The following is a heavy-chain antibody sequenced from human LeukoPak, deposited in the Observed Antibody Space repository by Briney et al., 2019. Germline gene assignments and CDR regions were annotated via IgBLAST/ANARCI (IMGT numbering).Heavy chain of an antibody. CDR1: GYSISSGYY. D-gene: IGHD6-13*01. CDR3: ARDRAYSSSWYAKGNYYYMDV. CDR2: IYTSGST. V-gene: IGHV4-61*02. J-gene: IGHJ6*03. Sequence: SSETLSLTCAVSGYSISSGYYWSWIRQPAGKGLEWIGPIYTSGSTNYNPSLKSRVTISVDTSKNQFALKLSSVTAADTAVYYCARDRAYSSSWYAKGNYYYMDVWGKGTTVTVSS.